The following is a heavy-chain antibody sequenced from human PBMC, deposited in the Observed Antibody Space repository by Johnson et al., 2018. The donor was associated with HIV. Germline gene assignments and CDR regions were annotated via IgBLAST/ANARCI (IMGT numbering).Heavy chain of an antibody. J-gene: IGHJ3*02. Sequence: QVQLVESGGGLVKPGGSLRLSCAASGFTFSDYYMSWIRQAPGKGLEWVSYISSSGSTIYYADSVKGRFTISRDNAKNSLYLQMNSLRAEYTAVYYCARSRRWTGTVTRPLEAFDIWGQGTMVTVSS. CDR2: ISSSGSTI. CDR3: ARSRRWTGTVTRPLEAFDI. D-gene: IGHD4-11*01. CDR1: GFTFSDYY. V-gene: IGHV3-11*04.